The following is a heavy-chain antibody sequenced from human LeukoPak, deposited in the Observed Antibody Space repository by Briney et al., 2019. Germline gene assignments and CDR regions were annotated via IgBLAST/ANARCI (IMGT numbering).Heavy chain of an antibody. Sequence: GGSLRLSCAASGFTFSSYSMNWVRQAPGKGLEWVSSISSSSSSYIYYADSVKGRFTISRDNAKNSLYLQMNSLRAEDTAVYYCARDEAGKDAFDIWGQGTMVTVSS. CDR2: ISSSSSSYI. D-gene: IGHD6-19*01. CDR3: ARDEAGKDAFDI. CDR1: GFTFSSYS. J-gene: IGHJ3*02. V-gene: IGHV3-21*01.